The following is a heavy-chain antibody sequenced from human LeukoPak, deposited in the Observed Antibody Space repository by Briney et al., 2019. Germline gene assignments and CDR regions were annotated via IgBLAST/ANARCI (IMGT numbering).Heavy chain of an antibody. J-gene: IGHJ4*02. CDR1: GGSFSGYY. CDR2: INHSGST. D-gene: IGHD3-22*01. V-gene: IGHV4-34*01. CDR3: ARVGYYYDSSGSIDY. Sequence: PSETLSLTCAVSGGSFSGYYWSWIRQPPGQGLEWIGEINHSGSTNYNPSLKSRVTISVDTSKNQFSLKLSSVTAADTAVYYCARVGYYYDSSGSIDYWGQGTLVTVSS.